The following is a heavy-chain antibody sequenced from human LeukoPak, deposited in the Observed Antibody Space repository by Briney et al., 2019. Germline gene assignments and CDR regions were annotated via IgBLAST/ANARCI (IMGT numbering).Heavy chain of an antibody. CDR1: GGSISSGGYY. Sequence: SETLSLTCTVSGGSISSGGYYWSWIRQHPGKGLEWIGYIYYSGSTYYNPSLKSRATISVDTSKNQFSLKLSSVTAADTAVYYCARLVGAFDAFDIWGQGTMVTVSS. D-gene: IGHD1-26*01. CDR2: IYYSGST. V-gene: IGHV4-31*03. CDR3: ARLVGAFDAFDI. J-gene: IGHJ3*02.